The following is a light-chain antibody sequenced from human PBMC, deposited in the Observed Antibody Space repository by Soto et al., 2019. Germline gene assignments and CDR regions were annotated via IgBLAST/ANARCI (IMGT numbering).Light chain of an antibody. CDR1: SSDVGGNNY. V-gene: IGLV2-14*01. Sequence: QSALTQPASVSGSPGQSITISCTGTSSDVGGNNYVSWYQQQPGKAHNLMIYEVSNRPSGVPNRFSGSKSGNAASLTICGLHGEDVADYYCTSYTSSSSPWVFGGGTKLTVL. CDR3: TSYTSSSSPWV. J-gene: IGLJ3*02. CDR2: EVS.